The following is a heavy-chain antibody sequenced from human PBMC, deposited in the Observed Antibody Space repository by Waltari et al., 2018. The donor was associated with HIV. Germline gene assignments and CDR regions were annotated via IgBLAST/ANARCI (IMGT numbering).Heavy chain of an antibody. J-gene: IGHJ6*02. CDR2: INLNSGVT. D-gene: IGHD4-17*01. Sequence: WVRQAPGQGLEWMGRINLNSGVTNYAQKFQGRVIMTRDTSISTAYMELSRLRSDDTAVYYCARVVNYGDNSVYYGMDVWGQGTTVTVSS. V-gene: IGHV1-2*06. CDR3: ARVVNYGDNSVYYGMDV.